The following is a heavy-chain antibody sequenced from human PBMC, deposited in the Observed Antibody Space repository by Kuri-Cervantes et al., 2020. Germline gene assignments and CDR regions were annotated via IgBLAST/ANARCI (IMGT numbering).Heavy chain of an antibody. J-gene: IGHJ4*02. V-gene: IGHV4-34*01. D-gene: IGHD3-10*01. CDR1: GGSFSGYY. CDR2: INHSGST. Sequence: ESLKISCAVYGGSFSGYYWSWIRQPPGKGLEWIGEINHSGSTNYNPSLKSRVTISVDTSKNQFSLKLSSVTAADTAVYYCARGGNGYGFGELDYWGQGTLVTVSS. CDR3: ARGGNGYGFGELDY.